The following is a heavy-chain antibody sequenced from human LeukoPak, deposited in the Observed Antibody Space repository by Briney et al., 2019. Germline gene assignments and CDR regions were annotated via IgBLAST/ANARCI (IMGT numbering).Heavy chain of an antibody. J-gene: IGHJ4*02. D-gene: IGHD5-18*01. CDR3: ARALPTARGGGIHFDY. Sequence: SETLSLTCAVSGGSISSGGYSWSWIRQPPGKGLEWIGYIYHSGSTYYNPSLESRVTISVDRSKNQFSLKLTSVTAADTAVYYCARALPTARGGGIHFDYWGQGTLVTVSS. CDR1: GGSISSGGYS. CDR2: IYHSGST. V-gene: IGHV4-30-2*01.